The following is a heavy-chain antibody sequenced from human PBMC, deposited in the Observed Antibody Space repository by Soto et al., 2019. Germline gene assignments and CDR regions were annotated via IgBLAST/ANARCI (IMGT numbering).Heavy chain of an antibody. Sequence: EVQLLESGGGLVQFGGSLRLSCAASGFTFSTYAMNWVRQAPGKGLEWVSAISGNGDNTYYADSVKGRFTISRDSTKNTLYLQMNSLRDEDAAVYYCAKRYSGGDGVHIPLDYWGQGTLVTVSS. CDR2: ISGNGDNT. V-gene: IGHV3-23*01. J-gene: IGHJ4*02. CDR3: AKRYSGGDGVHIPLDY. CDR1: GFTFSTYA. D-gene: IGHD5-12*01.